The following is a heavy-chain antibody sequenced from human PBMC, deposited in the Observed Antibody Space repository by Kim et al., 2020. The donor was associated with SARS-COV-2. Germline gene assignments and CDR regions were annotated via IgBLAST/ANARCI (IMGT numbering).Heavy chain of an antibody. J-gene: IGHJ6*02. D-gene: IGHD3-9*01. CDR3: ARVSEYFDWLFEGTYYYYGMDV. V-gene: IGHV7-4-1*02. CDR2: INTKTGNP. Sequence: ASVKVSCKASGYTFSSYAMNWVRQAPGQGLEWMGWINTKTGNPTYAQGFTGRFVFSLDTSVSTAYLQISSLKAEDTAVYYCARVSEYFDWLFEGTYYYYGMDVWGQGTTVTVSS. CDR1: GYTFSSYA.